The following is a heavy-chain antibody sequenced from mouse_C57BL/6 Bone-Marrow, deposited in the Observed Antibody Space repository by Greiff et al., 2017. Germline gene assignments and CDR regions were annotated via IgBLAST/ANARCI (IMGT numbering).Heavy chain of an antibody. CDR1: GFNIKDDY. J-gene: IGHJ4*01. Sequence: EVQLQQSGAELVRPGASVKLSCTASGFNIKDDYMHWVKQRPEQGLEWIGWIDPENGDTEYASKFQGKATITADTSSNTAYLQLSSLTSEDTAVYYCTTYDYDDYYYAMDYWGQGTSVTVSS. V-gene: IGHV14-4*01. CDR3: TTYDYDDYYYAMDY. CDR2: IDPENGDT. D-gene: IGHD2-4*01.